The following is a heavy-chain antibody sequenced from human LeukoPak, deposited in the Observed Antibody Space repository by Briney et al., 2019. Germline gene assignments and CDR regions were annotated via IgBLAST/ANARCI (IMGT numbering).Heavy chain of an antibody. CDR2: IYYSGST. D-gene: IGHD2-15*01. CDR1: GGSISSSSYY. Sequence: SETLSLTCTVSGGSISSSSYYWGWIRQPPGKGLEWIGSIYYSGSTYYNPSLKSRVTISVDTSKNQFSLKLSSVTAADTAVYYCARSKRGNLYCSGGSCYSFWFDPWGQGTLVTVSS. V-gene: IGHV4-39*07. CDR3: ARSKRGNLYCSGGSCYSFWFDP. J-gene: IGHJ5*02.